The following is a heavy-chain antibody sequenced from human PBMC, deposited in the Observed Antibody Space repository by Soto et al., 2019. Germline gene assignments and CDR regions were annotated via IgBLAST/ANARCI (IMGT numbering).Heavy chain of an antibody. CDR1: GFPFGYYW. Sequence: PGGSLRLSCAASGFPFGYYWMSWVRQAPGKGLEWLATIKMDASEKKYVDSVKGRFTLSRDNAKNSLYLRMDSLRVEDTAVYYCAKGLVRARRVVWMDVWGQGTTVTVSS. CDR3: AKGLVRARRVVWMDV. CDR2: IKMDASEK. J-gene: IGHJ6*02. V-gene: IGHV3-7*01. D-gene: IGHD5-12*01.